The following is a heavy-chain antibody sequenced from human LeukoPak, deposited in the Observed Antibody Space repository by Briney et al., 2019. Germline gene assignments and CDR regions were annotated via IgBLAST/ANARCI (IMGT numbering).Heavy chain of an antibody. Sequence: PSETLSLTCAVYGGSFSGYYWSWIRQPPGKGLEWIGEINHSGSTNDNPSLKSRVTISVDTSKNQFSLKLSSVTAADTAVYYCASARPHYYYYYMDVWGKGTTVTVSS. CDR3: ASARPHYYYYYMDV. CDR2: INHSGST. CDR1: GGSFSGYY. J-gene: IGHJ6*03. V-gene: IGHV4-34*01.